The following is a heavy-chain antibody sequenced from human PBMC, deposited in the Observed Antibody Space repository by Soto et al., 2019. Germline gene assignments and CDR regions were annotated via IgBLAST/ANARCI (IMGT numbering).Heavy chain of an antibody. Sequence: QVQVVQSGVEVRRPGSSVKVSCKASGDTFKNCVISWVRQAPGQGLEWMGGIIPLFGTTDFAQRLQGRLTTTTDESTTTAYMELSRLRSEDTATYYCAAELGFGKLSVVWGQGTAVIVSS. CDR3: AAELGFGKLSVV. D-gene: IGHD3-10*01. CDR1: GDTFKNCV. V-gene: IGHV1-69*01. CDR2: IIPLFGTT. J-gene: IGHJ6*02.